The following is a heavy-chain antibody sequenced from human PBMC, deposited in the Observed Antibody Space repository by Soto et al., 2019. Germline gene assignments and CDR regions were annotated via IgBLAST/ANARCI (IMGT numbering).Heavy chain of an antibody. V-gene: IGHV4-39*01. CDR3: ARLVSSDYGAGGWFDP. CDR1: GGSISSSSYY. CDR2: IYYSGST. D-gene: IGHD4-17*01. J-gene: IGHJ5*02. Sequence: SDTLSLTCTVSGGSISSSSYYWGWIRQPPGKGLEWIGSIYYSGSTYYNPSLKSRVTISVDTSKNQFSLKLSSVTAADTAVFYCARLVSSDYGAGGWFDPWGQGTLVTVSS.